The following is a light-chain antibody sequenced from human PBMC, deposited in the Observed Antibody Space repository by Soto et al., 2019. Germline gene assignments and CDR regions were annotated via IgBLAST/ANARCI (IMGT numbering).Light chain of an antibody. CDR1: SSDVGGYNY. V-gene: IGLV2-14*01. J-gene: IGLJ2*01. Sequence: QSALTQPASVSGSPGQSITISCTGTSSDVGGYNYVSWYQQHPGKAPKLMIYEVSNRPSGVSNRFSGSKSGNTASLTISGIQAEDEADYYCSSYTSSRTLLFGGGTKLTVL. CDR3: SSYTSSRTLL. CDR2: EVS.